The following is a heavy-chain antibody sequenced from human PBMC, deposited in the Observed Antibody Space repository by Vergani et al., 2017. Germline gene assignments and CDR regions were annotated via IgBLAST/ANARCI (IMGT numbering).Heavy chain of an antibody. CDR3: ARKSLEDSGSSYRDY. D-gene: IGHD3-10*01. CDR1: GGTFRSHS. V-gene: IGHV7-4-1*02. J-gene: IGHJ4*02. Sequence: QVQLIQSGAELKKPGSSVRVSCKTSGGTFRSHSISWVRQAPGKGLEWMGWINTNTGNPTYAQGFTGRFVFSLDTSVSKAYRQISSLKAEDTAVYYCARKSLEDSGSSYRDYWGQGTLVTVSS. CDR2: INTNTGNP.